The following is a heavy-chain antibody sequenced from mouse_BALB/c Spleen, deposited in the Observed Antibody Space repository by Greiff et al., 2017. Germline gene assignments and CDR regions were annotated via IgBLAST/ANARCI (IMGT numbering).Heavy chain of an antibody. CDR3: ARNYDYDTGDFDY. Sequence: EVKLMESGAELVKPGASVKLSCTASGFNIKDTYMHWVKQRPEQGLEWIGRIDPANGNTKYDPKFQGKATITADTSSNTAYLQLSSLTSEDTAVYYCARNYDYDTGDFDYWGQGTTLTVSS. CDR1: GFNIKDTY. J-gene: IGHJ2*01. V-gene: IGHV14-3*02. CDR2: IDPANGNT. D-gene: IGHD2-4*01.